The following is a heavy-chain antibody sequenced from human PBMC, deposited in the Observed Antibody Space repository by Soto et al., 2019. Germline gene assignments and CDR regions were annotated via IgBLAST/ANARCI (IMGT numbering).Heavy chain of an antibody. CDR1: GFTFSTYA. V-gene: IGHV3-23*01. Sequence: EVQLLESGGGLIQPGGSLRLSCAASGFTFSTYAMSWVRQAPGKGLEWVSGISAGGANTFYADSVRGRFTITRDNSKNTLERHLSSLRAEDTALYYCAKHSEYQLLSWFDPWGQGTLFTVAS. J-gene: IGHJ5*02. CDR2: ISAGGANT. CDR3: AKHSEYQLLSWFDP. D-gene: IGHD2-2*01.